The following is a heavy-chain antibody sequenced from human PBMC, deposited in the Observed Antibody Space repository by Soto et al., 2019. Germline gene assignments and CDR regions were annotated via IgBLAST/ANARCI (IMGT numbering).Heavy chain of an antibody. J-gene: IGHJ4*02. CDR2: INAGNGNT. V-gene: IGHV1-3*05. Sequence: QVQLVQSGAEEKKPGASVKVSCKASGYTFTSSAMHWVRQAPGQRLEWMGWINAGNGNTKYSQKFQGRVTITRDTSASTAYMELSSLRSEDTAVYDCARGITLPTPLDYWGQGTLVTVSS. CDR3: ARGITLPTPLDY. CDR1: GYTFTSSA. D-gene: IGHD1-20*01.